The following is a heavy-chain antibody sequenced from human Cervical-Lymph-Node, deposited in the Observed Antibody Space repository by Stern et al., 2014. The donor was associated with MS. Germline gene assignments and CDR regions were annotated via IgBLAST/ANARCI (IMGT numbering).Heavy chain of an antibody. J-gene: IGHJ4*02. CDR3: AHGPADIDADGYYYGFDY. D-gene: IGHD3-22*01. Sequence: QVTLKESGPTLVKPTQTLTLTCTFSGFSFSTSGVGVGWIRQPPGKALEWLGFLYWDDDIHYNPSLQSRLTITKDTSKNQVVLTMTNMDPVDEGTYYCAHGPADIDADGYYYGFDYWGQGTPVTVSS. CDR1: GFSFSTSGVG. V-gene: IGHV2-5*02. CDR2: LYWDDDI.